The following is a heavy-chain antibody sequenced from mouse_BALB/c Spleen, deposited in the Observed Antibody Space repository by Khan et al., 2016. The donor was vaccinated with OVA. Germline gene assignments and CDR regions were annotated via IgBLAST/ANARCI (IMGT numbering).Heavy chain of an antibody. CDR2: IDPENGSS. CDR3: STDDGSYFTMDY. J-gene: IGHJ4*01. CDR1: GFNIKDYY. V-gene: IGHV14-1*02. Sequence: VQLQQSGAGLVRPGALVKLSCKASGFNIKDYYIHWVKQRPERGLEWIGWIDPENGSSVYDPTFQVKASITADTSSDTAYLQLSSLTSEDTAVYYCSTDDGSYFTMDYWGQGTSVTVSS. D-gene: IGHD2-3*01.